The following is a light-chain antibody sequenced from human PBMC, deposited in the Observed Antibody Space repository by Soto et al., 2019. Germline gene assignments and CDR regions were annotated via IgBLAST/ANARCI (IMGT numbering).Light chain of an antibody. CDR2: EGS. CDR1: SSDVGNYNL. CDR3: CSYACTSTWV. V-gene: IGLV2-23*01. Sequence: QSALTQPASVSGSPGQSITISCTGTSSDVGNYNLVSWYQQHPGKAPKLMICEGSKRPSGVSNRFSGSKSGNTASLTISGLQAEDEADDYCCSYACTSTWVFGGGTKLTVL. J-gene: IGLJ3*02.